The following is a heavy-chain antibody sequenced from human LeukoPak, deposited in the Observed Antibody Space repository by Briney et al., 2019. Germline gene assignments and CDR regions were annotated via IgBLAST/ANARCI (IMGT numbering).Heavy chain of an antibody. CDR1: GFTFDDYA. Sequence: PGGSLRLSCAASGFTFDDYAMPWVRQAPGKGLEWVSGISWNSGSIGYADSVKGRFTISRDNAKNSLYLQMNSLRAEDTALYYCAKDSGYSYGWIDYWGQGTLVTVSS. CDR2: ISWNSGSI. CDR3: AKDSGYSYGWIDY. J-gene: IGHJ4*02. V-gene: IGHV3-9*01. D-gene: IGHD5-18*01.